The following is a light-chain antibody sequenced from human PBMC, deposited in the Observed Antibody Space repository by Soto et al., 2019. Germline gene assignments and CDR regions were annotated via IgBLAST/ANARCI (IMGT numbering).Light chain of an antibody. J-gene: IGLJ1*01. CDR1: NSDVGSYNR. Sequence: QSALTQPSSVSGSPGQSITISCTGTNSDVGSYNRVSWYQQPPGTAPKLIIYDVNNRPSGVSYRFSGSKSGNTAYLTISGLQAEDEADYYCNSYTTSETYVFGTGTKVNVL. V-gene: IGLV2-18*02. CDR2: DVN. CDR3: NSYTTSETYV.